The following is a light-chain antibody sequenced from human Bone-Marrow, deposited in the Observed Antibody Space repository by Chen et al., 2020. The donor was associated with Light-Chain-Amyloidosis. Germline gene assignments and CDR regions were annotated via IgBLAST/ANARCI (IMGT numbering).Light chain of an antibody. Sequence: EIVLTQSPGTLSLSPGEGANLSCRASQTISSNYLTWYQQKFGQAPRLLIYGSSSRATGIPDRFTGSGSGTDFTLTINRLEPEDVAMYYCQQYGTSPLTFSGGTKVEIK. J-gene: IGKJ4*01. CDR2: GSS. V-gene: IGKV3-20*01. CDR3: QQYGTSPLT. CDR1: QTISSNY.